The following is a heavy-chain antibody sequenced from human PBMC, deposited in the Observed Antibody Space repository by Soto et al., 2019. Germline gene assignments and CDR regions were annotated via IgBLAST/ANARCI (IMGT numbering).Heavy chain of an antibody. CDR2: ISNGGGSTI. CDR1: GLSFSDHG. J-gene: IGHJ5*02. V-gene: IGHV3-48*01. CDR3: ARDVGYCSGGGCYAWFDP. D-gene: IGHD2-15*01. Sequence: EVQLVESGGGLVQPGGSLRLSCAASGLSFSDHGWNWVRQAPGKGLELISFISNGGGSTIYYADSVKGRFTIARDDARNSLYLQMNSLRVEDTALYYCARDVGYCSGGGCYAWFDPWGQGTLVTVSS.